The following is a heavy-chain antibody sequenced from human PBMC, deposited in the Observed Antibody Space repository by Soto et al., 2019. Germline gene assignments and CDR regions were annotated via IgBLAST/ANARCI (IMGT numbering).Heavy chain of an antibody. CDR3: AHRGYFSEGHTNWFDP. CDR2: IYWDDDE. Sequence: SGPTLVNPTQALTLTCTFSGFSLTARGVAVGWIRQPPGKALEWLAIIYWDDDERYSPSLRSRLTITKDTSRNQVVLTMSNMDPVDTATYYCAHRGYFSEGHTNWFDPWGQGALVTVSS. V-gene: IGHV2-5*02. J-gene: IGHJ5*02. D-gene: IGHD5-18*01. CDR1: GFSLTARGVA.